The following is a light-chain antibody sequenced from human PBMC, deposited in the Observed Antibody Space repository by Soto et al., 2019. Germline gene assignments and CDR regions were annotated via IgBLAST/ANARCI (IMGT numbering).Light chain of an antibody. CDR1: QSINNW. CDR3: QQYKTHSPYT. Sequence: DIQMTQSPSTLSASVGDRVTITCRASQSINNWLAWYQQKPGKAPKVVIYGASNLESGVPSRVSGSGSGTEFTLTISGLQPDYFATYSCQQYKTHSPYTFGHGTKLE. V-gene: IGKV1-5*01. CDR2: GAS. J-gene: IGKJ2*01.